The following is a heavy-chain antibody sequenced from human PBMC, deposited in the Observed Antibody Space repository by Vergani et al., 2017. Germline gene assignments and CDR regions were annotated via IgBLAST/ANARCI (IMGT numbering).Heavy chain of an antibody. CDR2: INPNSGGT. J-gene: IGHJ5*02. CDR3: AREEAVAGTGWFDP. Sequence: QVQLVQSGAEVKKPGASVKVSCKASGYTFTGYYMHWVRQAPGQGLEWMGWINPNSGGTNYAQKFQGWVTMTRDTSISTAYMELRRLRSDDTAVYYCAREEAVAGTGWFDPWGQGTLVTVSS. CDR1: GYTFTGYY. V-gene: IGHV1-2*04. D-gene: IGHD6-19*01.